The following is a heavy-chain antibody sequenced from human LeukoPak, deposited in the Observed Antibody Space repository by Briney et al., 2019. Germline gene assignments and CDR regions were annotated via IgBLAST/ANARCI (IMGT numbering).Heavy chain of an antibody. V-gene: IGHV3-66*01. Sequence: VGSLRLSCAASIFTVCSNFMSWVREAPGGGVEWVSVIYSGGSTYYADSVKGGFTISRDNSKNTLYLQMNSLRAEDTAVYYCAREGPSVTPYYWGQGNLVTVSS. D-gene: IGHD4-17*01. CDR1: IFTVCSNF. CDR2: IYSGGST. CDR3: AREGPSVTPYY. J-gene: IGHJ4*02.